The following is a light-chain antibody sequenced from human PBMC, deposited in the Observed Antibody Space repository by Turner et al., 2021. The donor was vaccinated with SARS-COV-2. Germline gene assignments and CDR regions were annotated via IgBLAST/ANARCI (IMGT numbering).Light chain of an antibody. V-gene: IGKV1-8*01. CDR2: AAS. CDR3: QQYYDYPVT. CDR1: QAVSTY. Sequence: AIQMTQSPSPFSASTGDSVTFTCRASQAVSTYLAWYQQKPGRAPKLLIYAASTLQSGVPSRFSGGGSGTDFTLTISCLQSDDFATYYCQQYYDYPVTFGQGTKVENK. J-gene: IGKJ1*01.